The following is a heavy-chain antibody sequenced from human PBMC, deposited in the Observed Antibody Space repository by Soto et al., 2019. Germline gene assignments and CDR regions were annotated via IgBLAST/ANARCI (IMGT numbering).Heavy chain of an antibody. J-gene: IGHJ4*02. CDR3: YRVLIVDTKWEETFSXXXY. V-gene: IGHV4-39*01. CDR1: GGFISSSTNY. CDR2: IYYSGRT. D-gene: IGHD2-21*01. Sequence: SETLSLTCTVSGGFISSSTNYWGWIRQPPGKGLESIGTIYYSGRTSYNPSLASRLTKSVDTSQNQFSLSRTSIPAADTAMYYWYRVLIVDTKWEETFSXXXYWGQGSLVTVSS.